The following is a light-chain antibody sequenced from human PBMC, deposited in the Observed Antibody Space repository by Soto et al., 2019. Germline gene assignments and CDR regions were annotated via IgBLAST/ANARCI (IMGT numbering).Light chain of an antibody. CDR2: GAS. CDR1: QSVNSN. CDR3: QQYDSSFPA. V-gene: IGKV3-15*01. J-gene: IGKJ1*01. Sequence: EIVMTQSPATLSVSPWERATLSCRASQSVNSNLAWYQQKPGQAPRLPIYGASSRATGIPARFSGSGSGTDFTLTISRLEPEDFVLYYCQQYDSSFPAFGQGTKVDIK.